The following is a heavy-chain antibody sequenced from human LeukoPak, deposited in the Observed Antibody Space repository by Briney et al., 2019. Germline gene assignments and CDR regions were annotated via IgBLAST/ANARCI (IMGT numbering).Heavy chain of an antibody. D-gene: IGHD3-22*01. CDR1: GYSFTNYW. V-gene: IGHV5-51*01. J-gene: IGHJ6*03. CDR2: IYPGDSDT. Sequence: GESLKISCKGSGYSFTNYWIGWVRQMPGKGLEWMGIIYPGDSDTRYNPSFQGQVTISADKSTSTAYLQWSSLKASDTAMYYCARQGYYYENYYYYYYMDVWGKGTTVTVSS. CDR3: ARQGYYYENYYYYYYMDV.